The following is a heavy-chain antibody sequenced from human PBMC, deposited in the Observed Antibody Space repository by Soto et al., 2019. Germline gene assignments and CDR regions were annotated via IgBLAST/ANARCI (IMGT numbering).Heavy chain of an antibody. J-gene: IGHJ2*01. V-gene: IGHV3-30*03. Sequence: VQLVESGGGMVQPGGSLRLSCAASGFTFSSYAMHWVRQAPGKGQEWVALISYDGNNKYYADSVKGRFTISRDNSKNTVSVQMNSLKTEDTGVYFCTRVEAVAVTWWYFDLWGRGTLVTVSS. CDR3: TRVEAVAVTWWYFDL. CDR1: GFTFSSYA. CDR2: ISYDGNNK. D-gene: IGHD6-19*01.